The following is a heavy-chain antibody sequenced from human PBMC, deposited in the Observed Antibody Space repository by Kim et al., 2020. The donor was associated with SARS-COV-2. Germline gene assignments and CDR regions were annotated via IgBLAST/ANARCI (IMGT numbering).Heavy chain of an antibody. J-gene: IGHJ6*02. Sequence: SETLSLTCTVSGGSISSYYWSWIRQPPGKGLEWIGYIYYSGSTNYNPSLKSRVTISVDTSKKQFSLKLSSVTAADTAVYYCARDALSYYDSSGYRYGMDVWGQGTTVTVSS. D-gene: IGHD3-22*01. CDR2: IYYSGST. CDR1: GGSISSYY. V-gene: IGHV4-59*01. CDR3: ARDALSYYDSSGYRYGMDV.